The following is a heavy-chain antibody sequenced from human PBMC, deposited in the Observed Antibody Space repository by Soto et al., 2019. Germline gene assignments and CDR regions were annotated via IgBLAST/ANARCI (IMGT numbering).Heavy chain of an antibody. Sequence: LSLTCTVSGGSISSGDYYWSWIRQPPGKGLEWIGYIYYTGSTYYNPSLKSRLTISVDTSKNQFSLKLTSVTAADTAVYFCARYQKGPFDYWGQGTLVTAPQ. D-gene: IGHD2-2*01. CDR3: ARYQKGPFDY. CDR1: GGSISSGDYY. CDR2: IYYTGST. V-gene: IGHV4-30-4*01. J-gene: IGHJ4*02.